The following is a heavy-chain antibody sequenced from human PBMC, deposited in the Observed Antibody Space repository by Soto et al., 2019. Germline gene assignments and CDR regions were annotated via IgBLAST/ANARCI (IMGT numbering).Heavy chain of an antibody. CDR2: ISAYNGNT. D-gene: IGHD3-3*01. J-gene: IGHJ6*02. CDR1: GYTFTSYG. V-gene: IGHV1-18*01. Sequence: ASVKVSCKASGYTFTSYGISWVRQAPGQGLEWMGWISAYNGNTNYARKLQGRVTMTTDTSTSTAYMELRSLRSDDTAVYYCARDSHRTDPSTIFGVVIIGAGYYGMDVWGQGTTVTVSS. CDR3: ARDSHRTDPSTIFGVVIIGAGYYGMDV.